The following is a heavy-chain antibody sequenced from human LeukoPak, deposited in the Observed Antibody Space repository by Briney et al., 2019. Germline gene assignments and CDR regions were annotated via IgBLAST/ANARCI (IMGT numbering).Heavy chain of an antibody. Sequence: ASVKVSCKASGYTFTSHGFSWVRQAPGPGLEWMGWISVYNGNTKYAQKFQGRVTMTTDTSTSTAYMELRSLRSDDAAVYCCVRTWDSRTWDSSSWNYYYGLDVWGQGTTVTVSS. J-gene: IGHJ6*02. V-gene: IGHV1-18*01. CDR2: ISVYNGNT. D-gene: IGHD6-13*01. CDR1: GYTFTSHG. CDR3: VRTWDSRTWDSSSWNYYYGLDV.